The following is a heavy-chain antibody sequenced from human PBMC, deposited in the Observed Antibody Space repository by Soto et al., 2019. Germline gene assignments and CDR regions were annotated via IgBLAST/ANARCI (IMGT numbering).Heavy chain of an antibody. CDR2: INHSGST. J-gene: IGHJ6*03. Sequence: SETLSLTCAVYGGSFSGYYWSWIRQPPGKGLEWIGEINHSGSTNYNPSLKSRVTISVDTSKNQFSLKLSSVTAADTAVYYCARAPRDIVVVPAPRTYYYYMDVWGKGTTVTVS. V-gene: IGHV4-34*01. CDR3: ARAPRDIVVVPAPRTYYYYMDV. CDR1: GGSFSGYY. D-gene: IGHD2-2*01.